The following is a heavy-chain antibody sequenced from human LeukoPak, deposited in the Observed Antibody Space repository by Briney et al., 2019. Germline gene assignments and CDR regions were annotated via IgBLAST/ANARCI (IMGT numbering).Heavy chain of an antibody. CDR2: IQYDGRNK. CDR1: GFASSTYG. V-gene: IGHV3-30*02. D-gene: IGHD2-8*01. Sequence: PGGSLRLSCAASGFASSTYGMHWVRQAPGKGLEWVAYIQYDGRNKQYADSVKGRFTISRDNSKNTLYLQMNMLKADDTALYYCAKKKAGNGDRFDSWGQGTLLTVSS. J-gene: IGHJ4*02. CDR3: AKKKAGNGDRFDS.